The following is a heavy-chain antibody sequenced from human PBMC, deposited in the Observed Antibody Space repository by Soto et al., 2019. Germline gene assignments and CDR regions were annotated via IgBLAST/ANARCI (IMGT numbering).Heavy chain of an antibody. CDR3: ARDPGYCSSTSCYVDNWFDP. Sequence: GGSLRLSCAASGFTFSSYAMHWVRQAPGKGLEYVSRINSDGSSTSYADSVKGRFTISRDNAKNTLYLQMNSLRAEDTAVYYCARDPGYCSSTSCYVDNWFDPWGQGTLVTVSS. V-gene: IGHV3-74*01. CDR2: INSDGSST. D-gene: IGHD2-2*01. J-gene: IGHJ5*02. CDR1: GFTFSSYA.